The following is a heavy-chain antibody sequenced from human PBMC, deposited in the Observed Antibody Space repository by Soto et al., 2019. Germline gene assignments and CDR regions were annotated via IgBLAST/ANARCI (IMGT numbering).Heavy chain of an antibody. CDR2: IHHAGTT. CDR3: ARGGFWGYYDYSGIDV. V-gene: IGHV4-61*01. CDR1: GVSVTSGHYY. J-gene: IGHJ6*02. D-gene: IGHD3-10*01. Sequence: QVQLQESGPGLVKPSETLSLTCTVSGVSVTSGHYYWTWIRQPPGKGLEWIAYIHHAGTTNFNPSLNGRISISIATSKNQISLQLHAVTAADTAVYFCARGGFWGYYDYSGIDVWGRGTTVSISS.